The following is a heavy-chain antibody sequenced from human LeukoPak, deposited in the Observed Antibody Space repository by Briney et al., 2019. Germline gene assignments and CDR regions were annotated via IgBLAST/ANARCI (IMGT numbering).Heavy chain of an antibody. J-gene: IGHJ6*02. CDR2: ISSSSSYI. D-gene: IGHD1-26*01. V-gene: IGHV3-21*01. CDR1: GFTFSSYS. Sequence: GGSLRLSCAASGFTFSSYSMNWVRQAPGKGLEWVSSISSSSSYIYYADSVKGRFTISRDNAKNSLYLQMNSLRAEDTAVYYCARTTCWWELTTPCEDYYYGMDVWGQGTTVTVSS. CDR3: ARTTCWWELTTPCEDYYYGMDV.